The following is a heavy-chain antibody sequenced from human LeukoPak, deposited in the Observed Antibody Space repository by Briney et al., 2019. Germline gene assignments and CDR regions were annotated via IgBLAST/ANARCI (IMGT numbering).Heavy chain of an antibody. CDR3: AAADSSGPFDY. CDR2: ISWNSGSI. Sequence: GRSLRLSCAASGFTFDNYDMHWVRQAPGKGLEGCSGISWNSGSIVYADSVKGRFTIYRNNAKNSLYLQMDSLRAEDTALYYCAAADSSGPFDYWGQGTLVTVSS. CDR1: GFTFDNYD. V-gene: IGHV3-9*01. D-gene: IGHD3-22*01. J-gene: IGHJ4*02.